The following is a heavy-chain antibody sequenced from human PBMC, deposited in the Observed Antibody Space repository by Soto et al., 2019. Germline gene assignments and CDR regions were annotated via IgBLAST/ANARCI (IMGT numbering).Heavy chain of an antibody. CDR2: ISYDGSNK. J-gene: IGHJ6*02. V-gene: IGHV3-30-3*01. CDR3: ARAADYYDSSGYYYDYYYGMDV. CDR1: GFTFSSSA. D-gene: IGHD3-22*01. Sequence: LSLPCAASGFTFSSSAMPWVRQAPGKGLEWVAVISYDGSNKYYADSVKGRFTISRDNSKNTPYLQMNSLRAEDTAVYYCARAADYYDSSGYYYDYYYGMDVWGQGTTVTVSS.